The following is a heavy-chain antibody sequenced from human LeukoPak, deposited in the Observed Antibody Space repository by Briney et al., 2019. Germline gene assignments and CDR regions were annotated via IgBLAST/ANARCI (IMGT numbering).Heavy chain of an antibody. V-gene: IGHV5-51*01. CDR2: IHPGDSGT. D-gene: IGHD5-18*01. Sequence: PVESLKISCKGSGYSFTNYWIGWVRQMPGEGLEWMGIIHPGDSGTRYSPSFQGQVTMSVDESITTAYLQWSSLRASDSAIYYCARGGSYRYGSSDYWGQGTLVTVSS. J-gene: IGHJ4*02. CDR1: GYSFTNYW. CDR3: ARGGSYRYGSSDY.